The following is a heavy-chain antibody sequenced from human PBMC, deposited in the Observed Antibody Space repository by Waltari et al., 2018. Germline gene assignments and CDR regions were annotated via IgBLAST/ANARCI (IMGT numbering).Heavy chain of an antibody. CDR2: IRYDGSNK. D-gene: IGHD6-13*01. CDR1: GFTFSSYG. CDR3: AKDPIAAAADPTFFDY. V-gene: IGHV3-30*02. Sequence: QVQLVESGGGVVQPGGSLRLSCAASGFTFSSYGMQWVRQAPGKGLEWVAFIRYDGSNKYYADSVKGRFTISRDNSKNTLYLQMNSLRAEDTAVYYCAKDPIAAAADPTFFDYWGQGTLVTVSS. J-gene: IGHJ4*02.